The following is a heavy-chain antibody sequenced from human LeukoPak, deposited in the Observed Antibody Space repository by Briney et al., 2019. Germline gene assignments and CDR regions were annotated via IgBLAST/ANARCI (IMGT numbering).Heavy chain of an antibody. V-gene: IGHV3-23*01. Sequence: PGGSLRLSCAASGFTFSNYAMSWVRQAPGKGLGWVSAISGSGGSTSYADSVKGRFTISRDNSKNTLYLQMDSLRAEDTAVYYCATLLTVTTWSYYYYGMDVWGQGTAVTVSS. CDR1: GFTFSNYA. CDR3: ATLLTVTTWSYYYYGMDV. D-gene: IGHD4-17*01. CDR2: ISGSGGST. J-gene: IGHJ6*02.